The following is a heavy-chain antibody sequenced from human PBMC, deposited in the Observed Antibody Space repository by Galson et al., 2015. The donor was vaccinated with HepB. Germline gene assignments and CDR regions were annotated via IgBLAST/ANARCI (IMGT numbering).Heavy chain of an antibody. CDR2: IHTIGST. J-gene: IGHJ6*03. CDR1: GGSVSSGNNY. CDR3: AREVGPLLFPDYYYMDV. Sequence: LSLTCTVSGGSVSSGNNYWSWIRQPAGKGLEWIGRIHTIGSTNYNPSLKSQLTMSVDTSKNQFSMKLSSVTAADTAVYYYAREVGPLLFPDYYYMDVWGKGTTVTVSS. V-gene: IGHV4-61*02. D-gene: IGHD2-21*01.